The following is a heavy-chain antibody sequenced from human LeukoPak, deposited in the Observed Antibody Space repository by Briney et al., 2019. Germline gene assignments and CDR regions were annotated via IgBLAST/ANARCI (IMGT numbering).Heavy chain of an antibody. V-gene: IGHV3-7*04. CDR3: AREGILAGCDY. CDR1: GFTFSNYW. D-gene: IGHD2-8*02. CDR2: IKQDGSEE. Sequence: GGSLRLSCAASGFTFSNYWMTWVRQAPGEGLEWVANIKQDGSEEYYVDSVKGRFTISRDNAKSSLYLQMNSLRAEDTAVYYCAREGILAGCDYWGQGTLVTVSS. J-gene: IGHJ4*02.